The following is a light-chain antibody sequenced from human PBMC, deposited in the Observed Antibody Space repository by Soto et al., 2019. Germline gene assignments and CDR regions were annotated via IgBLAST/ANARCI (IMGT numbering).Light chain of an antibody. CDR2: AAS. J-gene: IGKJ4*01. CDR1: QGISSY. Sequence: IQLTQSPSSLSASVGDRVTITCRASQGISSYLAWYQQKPGKAPKLLIYAASTLQSGVPSRFSGSGSGTDFTLTISSLQTEDFATYYCQQLNSYLAFGGGTKVEIK. CDR3: QQLNSYLA. V-gene: IGKV1-9*01.